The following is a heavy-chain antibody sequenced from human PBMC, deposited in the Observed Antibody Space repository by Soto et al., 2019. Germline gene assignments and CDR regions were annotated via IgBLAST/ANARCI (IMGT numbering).Heavy chain of an antibody. D-gene: IGHD6-19*01. CDR3: AKGNRKQLLGDYWYFDL. CDR2: ISGTGAST. J-gene: IGHJ2*01. CDR1: GFTFSDYA. V-gene: IGHV3-23*01. Sequence: EVQLLGSGGGFVQPGGSLRLSCGASGFTFSDYAMSWVRQAPGKGLEWLSGISGTGASTYYADSVKGRFSISRDNSRNTLYHQLSSLRVDDTAAYYGAKGNRKQLLGDYWYFDLWGRGTLVTVSS.